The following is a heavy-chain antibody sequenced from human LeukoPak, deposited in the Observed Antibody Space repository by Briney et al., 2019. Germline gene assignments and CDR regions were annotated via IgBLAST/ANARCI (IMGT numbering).Heavy chain of an antibody. Sequence: GGSLRLSCAASGFTFSTYAMSWVRQAPGKGLEWVSAISGSGVSTYYADSVKGRFTISRHNSKNTLYLQMNSLRAEDTAVYYCAREYGDYGSGAFDIWGQGTMVTVSS. J-gene: IGHJ3*02. CDR1: GFTFSTYA. D-gene: IGHD4-17*01. V-gene: IGHV3-23*01. CDR2: ISGSGVST. CDR3: AREYGDYGSGAFDI.